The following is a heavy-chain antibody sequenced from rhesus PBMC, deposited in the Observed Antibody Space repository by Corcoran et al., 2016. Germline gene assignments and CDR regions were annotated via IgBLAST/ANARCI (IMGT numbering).Heavy chain of an antibody. CDR3: ARDSYTAGTVYFDY. Sequence: QLQLQESGPGLVKPSETLSVTCAVSGGSISSSYWSWIRQAPGKGLEWIGDIYGSGSSTNYNTSLKSRVTLSVDTSKNQLSLKLSSVTTADTAVYYCARDSYTAGTVYFDYWGQGVLVTVSS. J-gene: IGHJ4*01. CDR1: GGSISSSY. V-gene: IGHV4-169*02. D-gene: IGHD5-24*01. CDR2: IYGSGSST.